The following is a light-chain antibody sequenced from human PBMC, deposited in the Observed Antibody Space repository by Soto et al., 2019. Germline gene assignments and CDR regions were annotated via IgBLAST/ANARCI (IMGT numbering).Light chain of an antibody. CDR2: GAS. J-gene: IGKJ2*01. V-gene: IGKV3-20*01. CDR1: QSVSSSD. CDR3: QHQTT. Sequence: EIVLTQSPGTLSLSPGERATLSCRASQSVSSSDLAWYQQKPGQAPRLLIYGASSRATGIPDRFSGSGSGTDVTLTISRLEPEDCAVYYCQHQTTFGQGTNLEIK.